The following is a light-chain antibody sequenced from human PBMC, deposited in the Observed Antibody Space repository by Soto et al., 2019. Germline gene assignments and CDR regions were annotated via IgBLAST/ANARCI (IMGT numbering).Light chain of an antibody. V-gene: IGKV1-27*01. J-gene: IGKJ1*01. CDR2: AAS. CDR3: QKYFSAPWT. Sequence: EIQMTQSPSSLSASVGARVTITXXASQGIRNDLGWYQQKPGKVPKLLIYAASTLQSGVPSRFSGSGSGTDFTLTISSLQPEDVATYYCQKYFSAPWTFGQGTKVDIK. CDR1: QGIRND.